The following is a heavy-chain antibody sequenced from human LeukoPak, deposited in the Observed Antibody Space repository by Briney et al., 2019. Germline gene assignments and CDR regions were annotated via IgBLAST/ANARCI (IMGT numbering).Heavy chain of an antibody. J-gene: IGHJ4*02. D-gene: IGHD6-13*01. CDR1: GGSISSYY. Sequence: KSSETLSLTCTVSGGSISSYYWSWIRQPPGKGLEWIGYIYYSGSTNHNPSLKSRVTISVDTCKNQFSLKLSSVTAADTAVYYCARTSSSFNGEPFDYWGQGTLVTVSS. V-gene: IGHV4-59*01. CDR2: IYYSGST. CDR3: ARTSSSFNGEPFDY.